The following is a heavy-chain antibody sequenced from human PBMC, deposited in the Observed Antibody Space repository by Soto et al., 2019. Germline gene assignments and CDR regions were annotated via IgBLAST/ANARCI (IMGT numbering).Heavy chain of an antibody. V-gene: IGHV1-18*01. CDR3: ARVLDGPLPDIVVVPAAESGWFDP. Sequence: GASVKVSCKASGYTFTSYAISWVRQAPGQGLEWMGWISAYNGNTNYAQKLQGRVTMTTDTSTSTAYMELRSLRSDDTAVYYCARVLDGPLPDIVVVPAAESGWFDPWGEGPLVTVS. J-gene: IGHJ5*02. CDR2: ISAYNGNT. D-gene: IGHD2-2*01. CDR1: GYTFTSYA.